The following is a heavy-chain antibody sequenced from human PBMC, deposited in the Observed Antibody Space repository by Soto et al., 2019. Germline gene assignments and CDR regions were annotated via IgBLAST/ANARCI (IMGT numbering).Heavy chain of an antibody. CDR1: GGSISSYY. CDR3: ACIFSGGYGYGFYYYGMDV. V-gene: IGHV4-59*08. D-gene: IGHD5-18*01. J-gene: IGHJ6*02. Sequence: SETLSLTCTVSGGSISSYYWSWIRQPPGKGLEWIGYIYYSGSANYNPSLKSRVTISVDTSKNQFSLKLSSVTAADTAVYYCACIFSGGYGYGFYYYGMDVWGQGTTVTVSS. CDR2: IYYSGSA.